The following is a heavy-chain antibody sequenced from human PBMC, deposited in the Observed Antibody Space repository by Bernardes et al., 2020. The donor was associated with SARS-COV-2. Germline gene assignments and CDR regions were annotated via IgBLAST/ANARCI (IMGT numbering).Heavy chain of an antibody. Sequence: SLRLACAASGFTFSSYSMNWVRQAPGKGLEWVSSISSSSSYIYYADSVKGRFTISRDNAKNSLYLQMNSLRAEDTAVYYCARDEERYGMDVWGQGTTVTVSS. V-gene: IGHV3-21*01. CDR2: ISSSSSYI. D-gene: IGHD1-26*01. J-gene: IGHJ6*02. CDR1: GFTFSSYS. CDR3: ARDEERYGMDV.